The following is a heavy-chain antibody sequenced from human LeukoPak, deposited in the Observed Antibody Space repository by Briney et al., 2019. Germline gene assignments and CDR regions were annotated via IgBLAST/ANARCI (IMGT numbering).Heavy chain of an antibody. V-gene: IGHV7-4-1*02. Sequence: GASVKVSCKASGYTFTSYAMNWVRQAPGQGLEWMGWINTNTGNPTYAQGFTGRFVFSLDASVSTAYLQISSLKAEDTAVYYCARKQVGDYVWGSYSEIDYWGQGTLVTVSS. CDR2: INTNTGNP. J-gene: IGHJ4*02. D-gene: IGHD3-16*01. CDR1: GYTFTSYA. CDR3: ARKQVGDYVWGSYSEIDY.